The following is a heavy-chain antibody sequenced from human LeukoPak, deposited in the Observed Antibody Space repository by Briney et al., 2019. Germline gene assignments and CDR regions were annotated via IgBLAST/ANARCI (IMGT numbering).Heavy chain of an antibody. CDR3: ASGSSSWFGYYYGMDV. CDR1: GLTGSHNY. D-gene: IGHD6-13*01. V-gene: IGHV3-53*01. CDR2: IHTSGDT. J-gene: IGHJ6*02. Sequence: GGSLRLSCAASGLTGSHNYVSWVRQAPGKGLEWVSAIHTSGDTCYADSVKGRFTISRDNSKNTLYLQMNSLRAEDTAVYYCASGSSSWFGYYYGMDVWGQGTTVTVSS.